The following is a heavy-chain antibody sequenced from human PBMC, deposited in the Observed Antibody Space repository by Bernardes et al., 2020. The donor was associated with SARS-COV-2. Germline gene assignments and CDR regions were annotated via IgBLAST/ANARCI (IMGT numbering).Heavy chain of an antibody. D-gene: IGHD6-19*01. CDR1: GFALSSYG. CDR2: IPHEGSTK. V-gene: IGHV3-30*03. CDR3: SRGAVAGDHAFGI. Sequence: GSLRLSCVASGFALSSYGMHWVRQAPGKGLEWMTFIPHEGSTKYYAESVKGRFTISRDNSKNTLYLQMNSQRPDDTAVYYCSRGAVAGDHAFGIWGQGTIVTVSS. J-gene: IGHJ3*02.